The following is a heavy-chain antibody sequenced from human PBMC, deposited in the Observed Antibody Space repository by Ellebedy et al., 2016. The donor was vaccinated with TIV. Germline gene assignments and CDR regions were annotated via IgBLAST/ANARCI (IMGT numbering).Heavy chain of an antibody. CDR1: GLSVNNYN. CDR3: ARDGSIAVDGTSDY. CDR2: IKKDGREK. Sequence: GESLKISXTVSGLSVNNYNLNWVRQAPGKELEWVANIKKDGREKNYVDSVRGRFTISRDNAKNSLYLQMSSLRAEDTAVYYCARDGSIAVDGTSDYWGQGTLVTVSS. V-gene: IGHV3-7*01. D-gene: IGHD6-19*01. J-gene: IGHJ4*02.